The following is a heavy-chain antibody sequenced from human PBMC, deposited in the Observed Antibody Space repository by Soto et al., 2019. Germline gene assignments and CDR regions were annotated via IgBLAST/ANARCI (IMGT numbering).Heavy chain of an antibody. J-gene: IGHJ6*02. D-gene: IGHD3-10*01. CDR2: MSGSSGYT. CDR1: GFSFSDYY. Sequence: QVQLVESGGGLVKPGGSLRLSYAASGFSFSDYYMSWVRQAPGRGLEWVAYMSGSSGYTGYADSVKGRFTISRDNAKNSLYLQMNSLRVEDTAVYYCARDRGGYGPPDVWGQGTTVTVSS. CDR3: ARDRGGYGPPDV. V-gene: IGHV3-11*06.